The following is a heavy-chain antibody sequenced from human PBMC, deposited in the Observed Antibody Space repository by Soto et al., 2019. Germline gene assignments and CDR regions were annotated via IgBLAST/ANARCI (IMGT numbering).Heavy chain of an antibody. D-gene: IGHD6-19*01. J-gene: IGHJ6*02. V-gene: IGHV1-18*01. CDR3: ARLAVAGTFPYYGMDV. CDR1: GYTFTSYG. CDR2: ISAYNGNT. Sequence: QVQLVQSGAEVKKPGASVKVSCKASGYTFTSYGISWVRQAPGQGLEWMGWISAYNGNTNYAQKLQGRVTMTTDTSTSTAYMELRSMRSDDTAVYYCARLAVAGTFPYYGMDVWGQGTTVTVSS.